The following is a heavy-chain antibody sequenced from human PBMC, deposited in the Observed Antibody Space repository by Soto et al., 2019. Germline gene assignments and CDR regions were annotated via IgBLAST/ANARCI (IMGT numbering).Heavy chain of an antibody. Sequence: PSETLSLTCTVSGGSISSYYWSWIRQPPGKGLEWIGYIYYSGSTNYNPSLKSRVTISVDTSKNQFSLKLSSVTAADTAVYYCAGARAAAGTDGASGYYYYYYMDVWGKGTTVTVS. CDR3: AGARAAAGTDGASGYYYYYYMDV. J-gene: IGHJ6*03. CDR1: GGSISSYY. CDR2: IYYSGST. V-gene: IGHV4-59*08. D-gene: IGHD6-13*01.